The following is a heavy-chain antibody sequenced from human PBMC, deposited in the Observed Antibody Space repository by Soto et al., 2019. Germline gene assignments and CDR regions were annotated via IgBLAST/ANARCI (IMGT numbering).Heavy chain of an antibody. Sequence: GSLRLSCSASGFTFSSYAMHWVRQAPGKGLEHISDISTNGGTTYYADSVKGRFTISRDNSKNTLYLQMSSLRTEETAVYYCVKESRYCSSSSCHRTFDYWGQGTLVTVSS. D-gene: IGHD2-2*01. V-gene: IGHV3-64D*06. CDR1: GFTFSSYA. CDR3: VKESRYCSSSSCHRTFDY. J-gene: IGHJ4*02. CDR2: ISTNGGTT.